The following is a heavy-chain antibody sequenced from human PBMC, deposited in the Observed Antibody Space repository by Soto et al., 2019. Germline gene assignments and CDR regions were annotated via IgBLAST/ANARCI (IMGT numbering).Heavy chain of an antibody. V-gene: IGHV3-21*01. J-gene: IGHJ3*02. CDR2: ISSSSSYI. D-gene: IGHD1-26*01. Sequence: GGSLRLSCAASGFTFSSYSMNWVRQAPGKGLEWVSSISSSSSYIYYADSVKGRFTISRDNAKNSLYLQMNSLRAEDTAVYYCAKPIVGAAKGISHAFDIWGQGTMVTVSS. CDR3: AKPIVGAAKGISHAFDI. CDR1: GFTFSSYS.